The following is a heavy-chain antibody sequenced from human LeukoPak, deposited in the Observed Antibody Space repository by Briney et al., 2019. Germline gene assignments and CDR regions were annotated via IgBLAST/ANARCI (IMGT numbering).Heavy chain of an antibody. D-gene: IGHD3-22*01. CDR1: GVSISSGGFY. Sequence: SETLSLTCSVSGVSISSGGFYWSWIRQLPGKGLEWIGYIYYTGTIYYNPSLRTRVIISVDTSKNQFSLKVNSVTASDTAVYYCSTSDDSSGYLTSFDPWGQGTLVTVSS. V-gene: IGHV4-31*03. J-gene: IGHJ5*02. CDR3: STSDDSSGYLTSFDP. CDR2: IYYTGTI.